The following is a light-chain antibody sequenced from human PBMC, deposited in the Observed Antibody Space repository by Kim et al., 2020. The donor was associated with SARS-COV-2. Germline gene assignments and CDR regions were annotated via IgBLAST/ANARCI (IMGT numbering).Light chain of an antibody. V-gene: IGLV1-47*01. CDR3: AAWDDSLSGVG. Sequence: QSVLTQPPSASETPGQRVTISCSGSSSNIGTNYVYWYQHLPGTAPKLLMYRNNQRPSGVPDRFSGSKSGTSASLTISGLRSEDEAEYYCAAWDDSLSGVGFGGGTKLTV. J-gene: IGLJ2*01. CDR2: RNN. CDR1: SSNIGTNY.